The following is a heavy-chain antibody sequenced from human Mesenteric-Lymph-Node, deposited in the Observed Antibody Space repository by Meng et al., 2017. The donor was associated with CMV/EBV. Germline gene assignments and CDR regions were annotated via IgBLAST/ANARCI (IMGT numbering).Heavy chain of an antibody. CDR1: GFTFSSYE. Sequence: LSLTCAASGFTFSSYEMNWVRQAPGKGLEWVAFIRYDGSNKYYADSVKGRFTISRDNSKNTLYLQMNSLRAEDTAVYYCAKGGSSGYLYYYYGMDVWSQGTTVTVSS. CDR3: AKGGSSGYLYYYYGMDV. V-gene: IGHV3-30*02. D-gene: IGHD3-22*01. J-gene: IGHJ6*02. CDR2: IRYDGSNK.